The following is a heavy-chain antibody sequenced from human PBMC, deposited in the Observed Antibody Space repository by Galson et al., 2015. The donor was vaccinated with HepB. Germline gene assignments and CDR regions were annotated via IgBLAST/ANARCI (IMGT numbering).Heavy chain of an antibody. CDR1: GYTFTSYG. Sequence: SVKVSCKASGYTFTSYGISWVRQAPGQGLEWMGWISAYNGNTNYAQKLQGRVTMTTDTSTSTAYMELRSLRSDDTAVYYCARDRSDYDSLTGQIDYFDYWGQGTLVTVSS. CDR3: ARDRSDYDSLTGQIDYFDY. V-gene: IGHV1-18*01. CDR2: ISAYNGNT. D-gene: IGHD3-9*01. J-gene: IGHJ4*02.